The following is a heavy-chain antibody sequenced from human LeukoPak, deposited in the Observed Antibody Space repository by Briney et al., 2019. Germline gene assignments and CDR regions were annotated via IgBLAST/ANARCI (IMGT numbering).Heavy chain of an antibody. CDR3: AKGDDILTGYLSYFDY. Sequence: PGGSLRLSCAASGFTFNNYGMHWVRQAPGKGLEWVAFIRYDGSNKYYADSVKGRFTISRDNSKNTLYLQMNSLRAEDTAVYYCAKGDDILTGYLSYFDYWGQGTLVTVSS. V-gene: IGHV3-30*02. CDR1: GFTFNNYG. D-gene: IGHD3-9*01. CDR2: IRYDGSNK. J-gene: IGHJ4*02.